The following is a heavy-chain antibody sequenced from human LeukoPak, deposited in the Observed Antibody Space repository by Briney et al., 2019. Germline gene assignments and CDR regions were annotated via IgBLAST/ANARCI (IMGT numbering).Heavy chain of an antibody. J-gene: IGHJ4*02. Sequence: GGALRLSCAASGFTFSSYAMSWVRRAPGKGLEWVSAIRDSGSSTHYADSVKGRFTTSRDNSKNTLFLQMNSLRAEDTAIYYCAKYGPQDSGSSHFDYWGQGALVIVSS. D-gene: IGHD1-26*01. CDR2: IRDSGSST. V-gene: IGHV3-23*01. CDR1: GFTFSSYA. CDR3: AKYGPQDSGSSHFDY.